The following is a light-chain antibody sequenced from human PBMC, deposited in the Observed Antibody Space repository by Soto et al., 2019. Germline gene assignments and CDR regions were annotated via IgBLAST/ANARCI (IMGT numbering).Light chain of an antibody. V-gene: IGKV1-5*03. Sequence: DIQMTQSPSTLSGSVGDRVTITCRASQTISSWLAWYQQKPGKAPKLLIYKASTLKSGVPSRFSGSGSGTEFTLTISSLQSEDFAVYYCQQYNNWQTFGQGTKVDIK. CDR2: KAS. J-gene: IGKJ1*01. CDR3: QQYNNWQT. CDR1: QTISSW.